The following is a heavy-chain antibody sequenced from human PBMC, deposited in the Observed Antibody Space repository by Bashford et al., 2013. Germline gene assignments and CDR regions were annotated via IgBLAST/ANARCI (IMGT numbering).Heavy chain of an antibody. Sequence: SVKVSCKASGGTFSSYAISWVRQAPGQGLEWMGGIIPIFGTANYAQKFQGRVTITADESTSTAYMELSSLRSEDTAVYYCARGLTVTTAGAFDIWGQGTMVTVSS. CDR3: ARGLTVTTAGAFDI. V-gene: IGHV1-69*13. CDR1: GGTFSSYA. D-gene: IGHD4-17*01. CDR2: IIPIFGTA. J-gene: IGHJ3*02.